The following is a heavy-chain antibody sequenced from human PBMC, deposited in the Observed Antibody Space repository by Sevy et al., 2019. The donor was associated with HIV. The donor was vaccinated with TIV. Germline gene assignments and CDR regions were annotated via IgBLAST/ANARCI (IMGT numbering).Heavy chain of an antibody. D-gene: IGHD4-17*01. J-gene: IGHJ3*02. CDR2: ISFSSNYI. V-gene: IGHV3-21*01. CDR1: GFTFSTYS. Sequence: GGSLRLSCSASGFTFSTYSMHWVRQAPGKGLEWVSSISFSSNYIYYADSMKGRLTISRDNAKNSLYLHMNSLRAEDTAVYYCARGIGTTVTMWDAFDIRGQGTMVTVSS. CDR3: ARGIGTTVTMWDAFDI.